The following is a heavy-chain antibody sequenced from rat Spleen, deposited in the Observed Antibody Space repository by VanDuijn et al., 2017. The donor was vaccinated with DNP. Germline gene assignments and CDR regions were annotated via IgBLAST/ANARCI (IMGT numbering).Heavy chain of an antibody. D-gene: IGHD1-11*01. V-gene: IGHV5-58*01. CDR3: TRRNYGNFLNWFTY. J-gene: IGHJ3*01. CDR1: GFTFSDYW. CDR2: ISYDGTNT. Sequence: EVDLVETGGGLVQPGRSLKVSCVASGFTFSDYWMYWFRQAPGKGLEWIASISYDGTNTYYRDSMRGRFTISRDNGKNTLYLQMDSLRSEDTATYYCTRRNYGNFLNWFTYWGQGTLVTVSS.